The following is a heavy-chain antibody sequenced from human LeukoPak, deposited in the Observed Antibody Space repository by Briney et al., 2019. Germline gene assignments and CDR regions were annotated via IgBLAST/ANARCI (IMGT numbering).Heavy chain of an antibody. Sequence: GAPVKVSCKASGYTFTSYDINWVRQATGQGLEWMGWMNPNSGNTGYAQKFQGRVTMTRNTSISTAYMELSSLRSEDTAVYYCATLGLLWFGELLSPFDYWGQGTLVTVSS. CDR2: MNPNSGNT. J-gene: IGHJ4*02. CDR1: GYTFTSYD. V-gene: IGHV1-8*01. D-gene: IGHD3-10*01. CDR3: ATLGLLWFGELLSPFDY.